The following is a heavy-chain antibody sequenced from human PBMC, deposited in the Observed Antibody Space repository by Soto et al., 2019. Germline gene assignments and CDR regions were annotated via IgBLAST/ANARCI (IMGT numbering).Heavy chain of an antibody. CDR3: ARDSLRRGVDGDYDILTGYYPDY. CDR1: GFTFSSYS. J-gene: IGHJ4*02. Sequence: GGSLRLSCAASGFTFSSYSMNWVRQAPGKGLEWVSSISSSSSYIYYADSVKGRFTISRDNAKNSLYLQMNSLRAEDTAVYYCARDSLRRGVDGDYDILTGYYPDYWGQGTLVTVSS. D-gene: IGHD3-9*01. CDR2: ISSSSSYI. V-gene: IGHV3-21*01.